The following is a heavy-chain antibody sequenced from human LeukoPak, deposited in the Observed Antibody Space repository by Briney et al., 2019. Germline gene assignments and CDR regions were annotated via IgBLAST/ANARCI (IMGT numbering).Heavy chain of an antibody. D-gene: IGHD6-13*01. CDR2: VNPNSGNT. CDR1: GYTFTSYD. CDR3: ARGRGSSWYESYYYYYYMDV. J-gene: IGHJ6*03. Sequence: ASVKVSCKASGYTFTSYDINWVRQATGQGLEWMGWVNPNSGNTGYAQKFQGRVTITRNTSISTAYMELSSLRSEDTAVYYCARGRGSSWYESYYYYYYMDVWGKGTTVTVSS. V-gene: IGHV1-8*03.